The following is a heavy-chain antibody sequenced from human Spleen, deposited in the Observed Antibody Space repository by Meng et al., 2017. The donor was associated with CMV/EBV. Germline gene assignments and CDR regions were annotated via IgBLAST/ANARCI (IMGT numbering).Heavy chain of an antibody. D-gene: IGHD1-1*01. CDR2: ISDSGRTV. V-gene: IGHV3-11*04. Sequence: GGSLKISCAASGFTFSDYYMSWIRQAPGKGLEWVSYISDSGRTVYYADSVKGRFTISRDNAKNSLYLQMNSLRAEDTAVYYCARRTGTSYWYFDLWGRGTLVTVSS. J-gene: IGHJ2*01. CDR3: ARRTGTSYWYFDL. CDR1: GFTFSDYY.